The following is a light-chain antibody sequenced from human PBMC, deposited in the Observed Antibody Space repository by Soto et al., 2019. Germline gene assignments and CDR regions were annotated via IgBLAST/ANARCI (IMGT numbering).Light chain of an antibody. CDR2: GAS. CDR1: QSVSSSY. V-gene: IGKV3-20*01. CDR3: QQYGSSRET. Sequence: IVLTQSPGTLSLSPGERATLSCRASQSVSSSYLAWYQQKPGQAPRLLIYGASSRATGTPDRFSGSGSGTDFTLTISRLEPEDFAVYYCQQYGSSRETFGQGTKVDIK. J-gene: IGKJ1*01.